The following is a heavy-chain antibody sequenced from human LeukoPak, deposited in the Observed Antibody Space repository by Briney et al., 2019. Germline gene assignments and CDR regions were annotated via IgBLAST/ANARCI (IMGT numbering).Heavy chain of an antibody. CDR3: ARGGGYYGSGSYLH. CDR1: GGSISSYY. Sequence: PSETLSLTCTVSGGSISSYYWSWIRQTPGKGLEWIGYIYYSGSTNYNPSLKSRVTISVDTSKNQFSLKLSSVTAADTAVYYCARGGGYYGSGSYLHWGQGTLVTVSS. V-gene: IGHV4-59*01. D-gene: IGHD3-10*01. CDR2: IYYSGST. J-gene: IGHJ4*02.